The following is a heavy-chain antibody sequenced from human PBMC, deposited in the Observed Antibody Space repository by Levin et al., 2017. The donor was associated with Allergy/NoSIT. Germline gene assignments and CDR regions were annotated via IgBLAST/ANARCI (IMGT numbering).Heavy chain of an antibody. Sequence: PGESLKISCKASGGTFSSYAISWVRQAPGQGLEWMGGIIPIFGTANYAQKFQGRVTITADKSTSTAYMELSSLRSEDTAVYYCARDLDRAGVGVRWYPGWHWFDPWGQGTLVTVSS. CDR2: IIPIFGTA. V-gene: IGHV1-69*06. CDR3: ARDLDRAGVGVRWYPGWHWFDP. CDR1: GGTFSSYA. D-gene: IGHD4-23*01. J-gene: IGHJ5*02.